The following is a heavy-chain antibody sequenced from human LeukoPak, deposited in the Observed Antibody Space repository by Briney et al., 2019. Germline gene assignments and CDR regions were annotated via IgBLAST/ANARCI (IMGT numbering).Heavy chain of an antibody. Sequence: LAGGSLRLSCAPSGFSFSHYWMSWVRQAPGKGLEWVANIKEDGSEKYYVDSVKGRFTISRDNAKNSLYLQMNSLRAEDMALYYCAKDMMAGGYSYGYGPFDYWGQGTLVTVSS. D-gene: IGHD5-18*01. CDR2: IKEDGSEK. CDR1: GFSFSHYW. V-gene: IGHV3-7*03. CDR3: AKDMMAGGYSYGYGPFDY. J-gene: IGHJ4*02.